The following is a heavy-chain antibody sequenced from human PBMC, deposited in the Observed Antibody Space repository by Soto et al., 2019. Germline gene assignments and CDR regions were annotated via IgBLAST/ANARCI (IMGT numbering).Heavy chain of an antibody. D-gene: IGHD4-17*01. V-gene: IGHV1-69*01. CDR1: GGTFSSYA. Sequence: QVQLVQSGAEVKKPGSSVKVSCKASGGTFSSYAISWVRQAPGQGLEWMGGIIPIFGTANYAQKFQGRVTITADESTSTAYMELSSLRSEDTAVYYCARERDYGDYTYYYGMDVWGQGTTVTVSS. CDR3: ARERDYGDYTYYYGMDV. J-gene: IGHJ6*02. CDR2: IIPIFGTA.